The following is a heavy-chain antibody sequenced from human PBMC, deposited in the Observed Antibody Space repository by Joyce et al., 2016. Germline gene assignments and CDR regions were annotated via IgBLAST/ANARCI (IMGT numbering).Heavy chain of an antibody. Sequence: QVQLQESGPGLVKPSDTLSLTCDVSGYSIRSSYWWGWVRQPPGRGLEWIAYIFYSGLTYYNPSLKSRVTMSVDTSENQFSRKLSSVTAVDTAVYYCARGYTSSYYFDHWGPGTLVTVSS. CDR1: GYSIRSSYW. CDR2: IFYSGLT. CDR3: ARGYTSSYYFDH. V-gene: IGHV4-28*01. J-gene: IGHJ4*02. D-gene: IGHD5-12*01.